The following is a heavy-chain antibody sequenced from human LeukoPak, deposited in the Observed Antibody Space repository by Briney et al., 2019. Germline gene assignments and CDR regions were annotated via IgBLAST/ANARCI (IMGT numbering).Heavy chain of an antibody. Sequence: ESAPTLANPTQTLTLTCTFSGFSLSTIGVGVGWIRQPPGKTLEWLALIYWDEDKRYSPSLKSRLTITKDTSKNQVVLTMTNMDPVDTATYYCAHRGYGDPKLDYWGQGTLVTVSS. V-gene: IGHV2-5*02. CDR3: AHRGYGDPKLDY. J-gene: IGHJ4*02. CDR1: GFSLSTIGVG. CDR2: IYWDEDK. D-gene: IGHD4-17*01.